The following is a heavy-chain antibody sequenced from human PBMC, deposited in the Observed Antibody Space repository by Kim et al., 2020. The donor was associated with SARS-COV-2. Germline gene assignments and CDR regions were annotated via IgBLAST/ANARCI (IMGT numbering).Heavy chain of an antibody. D-gene: IGHD3-10*01. CDR1: GFTFSTYW. Sequence: GGSLRLSCADSGFTFSTYWMHWIRQVPGKGLVWVANINPDGTVAYYADSVRDRFTISRDRVKNTLYLQMNSLRGEDSAVYYCVRWGPMASWGQGILVTVSS. J-gene: IGHJ5*02. CDR3: VRWGPMAS. V-gene: IGHV3-74*01. CDR2: INPDGTVA.